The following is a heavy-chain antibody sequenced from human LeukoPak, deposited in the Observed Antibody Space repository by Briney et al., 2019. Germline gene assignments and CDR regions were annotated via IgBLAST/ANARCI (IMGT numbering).Heavy chain of an antibody. Sequence: GGSLRLSCAASGFTFSSYGMHWVRQAPGKGLEWVAVISYDGSNKYYADSVKGRFTISRDNSKNTLYLQMNSLRAEDTAVYYCAKARRYCSSTSCDWFDPWGQGTLVTVSS. CDR3: AKARRYCSSTSCDWFDP. D-gene: IGHD2-2*01. CDR2: ISYDGSNK. CDR1: GFTFSSYG. V-gene: IGHV3-30*18. J-gene: IGHJ5*02.